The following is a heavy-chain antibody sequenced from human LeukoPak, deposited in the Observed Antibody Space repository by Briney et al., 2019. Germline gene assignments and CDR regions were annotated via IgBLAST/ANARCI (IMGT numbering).Heavy chain of an antibody. J-gene: IGHJ6*03. Sequence: AGSLRLSCAASGFTFSSYSMNWVRQAPGKGLEWVSSISSSSSYIYYADSVKGRFTISRDNAKNSLYLQVNSLSAEDTAVYYCARQHYYDSSGYYINYYYMDVWGKGTTVTVSS. D-gene: IGHD3-22*01. CDR1: GFTFSSYS. CDR3: ARQHYYDSSGYYINYYYMDV. CDR2: ISSSSSYI. V-gene: IGHV3-21*01.